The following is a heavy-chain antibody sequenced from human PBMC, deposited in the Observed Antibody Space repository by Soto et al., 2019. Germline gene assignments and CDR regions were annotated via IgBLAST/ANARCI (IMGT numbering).Heavy chain of an antibody. D-gene: IGHD2-21*02. Sequence: PSETLSLTCTVSGGSISSYYWSWIRQPPGKGLEWIGYIYYSGSTNYNPSLKSRVTISVDTSKNQFSLKLSSVTAADTAVYYCAREAERYCGGDCYPGYWGQGTLVTVSS. V-gene: IGHV4-59*12. J-gene: IGHJ4*02. CDR1: GGSISSYY. CDR2: IYYSGST. CDR3: AREAERYCGGDCYPGY.